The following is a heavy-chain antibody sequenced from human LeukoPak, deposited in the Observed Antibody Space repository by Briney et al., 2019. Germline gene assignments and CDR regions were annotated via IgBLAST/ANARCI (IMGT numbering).Heavy chain of an antibody. CDR2: IYTSGST. Sequence: SETLSLTCTVAGGSISSGSYYWSWIRQPAGKGREWIGRIYTSGSTNYNSSLKSRVTISVDTSKNQFSLKLSSGTAADTAVYYCARGPGYYYDSSGYQNPSYYFDYWGQGTLVTVSS. CDR3: ARGPGYYYDSSGYQNPSYYFDY. V-gene: IGHV4-61*02. J-gene: IGHJ4*02. D-gene: IGHD3-22*01. CDR1: GGSISSGSYY.